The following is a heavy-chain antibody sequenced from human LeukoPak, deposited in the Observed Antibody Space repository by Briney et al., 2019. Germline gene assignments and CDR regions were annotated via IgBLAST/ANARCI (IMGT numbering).Heavy chain of an antibody. CDR1: GFTFSSYS. D-gene: IGHD2-15*01. J-gene: IGHJ4*02. CDR2: ISSSSSYI. V-gene: IGHV3-21*01. CDR3: ARDLVDCSGGSCQLDY. Sequence: PGGSLRLSCAASGFTFSSYSMNWVRQAPGKGLEWVSPISSSSSYIYYADSVKGRFTISRDNAKNSLYLQMNSLRAEDTAVYYCARDLVDCSGGSCQLDYWGQGTLVTVSS.